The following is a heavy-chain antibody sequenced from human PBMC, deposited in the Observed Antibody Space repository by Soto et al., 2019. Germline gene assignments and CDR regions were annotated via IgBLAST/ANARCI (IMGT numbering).Heavy chain of an antibody. D-gene: IGHD3-10*01. CDR1: GGSISSGGYY. Sequence: QVQLQESGPGLVKPSQTLSLTCTVSGGSISSGGYYWSWIRQHPGKGLEWIGYIYYSGSTYYNPSLKSRVTISVDPSKNQFSLKLSSGTAADTAVYYCARAPTGGFGESNAVDIWGQGTMVTVSS. V-gene: IGHV4-31*03. J-gene: IGHJ3*02. CDR3: ARAPTGGFGESNAVDI. CDR2: IYYSGST.